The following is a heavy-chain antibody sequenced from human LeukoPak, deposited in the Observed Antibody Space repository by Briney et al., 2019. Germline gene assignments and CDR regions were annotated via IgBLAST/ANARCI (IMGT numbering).Heavy chain of an antibody. D-gene: IGHD6-19*01. J-gene: IGHJ6*03. Sequence: ASVKVSCKASGYTFTGYYMHWVRQAPGQGLEWMGWINPNSGGTNYAQKFQGRVTMTRDTSISTAYMELSRLRSDDTAVYYCARDGIAVAGAGIVYYYYYMDVWGKGTTVTISS. V-gene: IGHV1-2*02. CDR2: INPNSGGT. CDR1: GYTFTGYY. CDR3: ARDGIAVAGAGIVYYYYYMDV.